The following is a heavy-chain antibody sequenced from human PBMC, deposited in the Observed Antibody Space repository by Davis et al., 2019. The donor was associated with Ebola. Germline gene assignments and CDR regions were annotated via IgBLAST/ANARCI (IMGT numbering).Heavy chain of an antibody. J-gene: IGHJ6*02. CDR3: TPRTTPEGMDV. V-gene: IGHV3-15*07. Sequence: PGGSLRLSCAAPGLTFSSYAMNWVRQAPGKGLEWVGRIKSKTDGGTTDYAAPVKGRFTISRDDSKNTLYLQMNSLKTEDTSVYYCTPRTTPEGMDVWGQGTTVTVSS. D-gene: IGHD1-14*01. CDR2: IKSKTDGGTT. CDR1: GLTFSSYA.